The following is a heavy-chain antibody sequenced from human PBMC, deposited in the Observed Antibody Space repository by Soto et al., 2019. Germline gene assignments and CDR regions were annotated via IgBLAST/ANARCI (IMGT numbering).Heavy chain of an antibody. CDR3: VGDYGGLEGFDV. CDR2: ISGSDYRT. CDR1: VGSGFTFTDYA. Sequence: EVQLLESGGGVVQPGGSLRLSCVASVGSGFTFTDYAMSWVRQAPEKGLEWVSGISGSDYRTYYADSVKGRFTISRDNSKNTLFLQINSLRAEDTAIYYCVGDYGGLEGFDVWGQGTMVTVSS. V-gene: IGHV3-23*01. D-gene: IGHD4-17*01. J-gene: IGHJ3*01.